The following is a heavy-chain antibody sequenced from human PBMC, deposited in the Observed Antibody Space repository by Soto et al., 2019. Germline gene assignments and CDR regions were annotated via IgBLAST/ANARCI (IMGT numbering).Heavy chain of an antibody. CDR2: INAGNGNT. J-gene: IGHJ6*02. Sequence: GASVKVSCKATGYSFTSYVIYWVRQAPGQRLEWIGWINAGNGNTKSSQKFQARVTITSDTSASTAYMELSSLRSEDTAVYFCAIGVEIIVVVLDVFGYYGMDVWGQGPTFTVS. CDR1: GYSFTSYV. CDR3: AIGVEIIVVVLDVFGYYGMDV. V-gene: IGHV1-3*01. D-gene: IGHD2-2*01.